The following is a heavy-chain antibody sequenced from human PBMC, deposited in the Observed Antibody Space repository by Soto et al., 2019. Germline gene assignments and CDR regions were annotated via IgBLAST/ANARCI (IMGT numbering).Heavy chain of an antibody. CDR1: GFTFDDYA. J-gene: IGHJ4*02. D-gene: IGHD6-19*01. CDR2: ISWNSGSI. CDR3: AKDKSGDRIAVAGIDY. V-gene: IGHV3-9*01. Sequence: GGSLRLSCAASGFTFDDYAMHWVRQAPGKGLEWVSGISWNSGSIGYADSVKGRFTISRDNAKNSLYLQMNSLRAEDTALYYCAKDKSGDRIAVAGIDYWGQGTLVTVSS.